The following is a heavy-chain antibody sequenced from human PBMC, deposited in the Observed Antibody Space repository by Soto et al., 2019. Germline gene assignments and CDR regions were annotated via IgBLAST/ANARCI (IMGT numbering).Heavy chain of an antibody. D-gene: IGHD6-19*01. V-gene: IGHV3-30*18. J-gene: IGHJ4*02. Sequence: QVQLVESGGGVVQPGRSLRLSCAASGFTFSSYGMHWVRQAPGKGLEWVAVISYDGSNKYYADSVKGRFTISRDNSKNTLYLQMNSLRAEDRAVYYGAKDPRQWLVKGGFDYWGQGTLVTVSS. CDR2: ISYDGSNK. CDR3: AKDPRQWLVKGGFDY. CDR1: GFTFSSYG.